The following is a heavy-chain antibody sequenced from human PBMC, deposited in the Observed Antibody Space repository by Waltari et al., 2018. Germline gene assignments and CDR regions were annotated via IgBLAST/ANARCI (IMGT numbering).Heavy chain of an antibody. CDR3: ARGSFGVVIRSVYYYMDV. V-gene: IGHV4-59*01. J-gene: IGHJ6*03. D-gene: IGHD3-3*02. CDR2: IYYSGST. CDR1: GGSISTYY. Sequence: QVQLQESGPGLVKPSETLSLTCTVSGGSISTYYWTWIRQPPGKGLEWIGYIYYSGSTNYNPSLQSRLTMSVDTSKNQFSLRLSSVTAADTAVYYCARGSFGVVIRSVYYYMDVWGKGTTVTVSS.